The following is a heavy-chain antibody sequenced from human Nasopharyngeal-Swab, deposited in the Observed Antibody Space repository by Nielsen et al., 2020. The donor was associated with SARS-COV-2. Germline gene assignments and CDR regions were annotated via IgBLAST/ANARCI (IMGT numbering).Heavy chain of an antibody. CDR2: IGDKDHNYAT. CDR3: TTDFYIDY. J-gene: IGHJ4*02. Sequence: WIRQPPGKGLEWVGRIGDKDHNYATTYGASVQGRFTISRDDSKNTAFLQMDSLKTEDTALYYCTTDFYIDYWGQGTLVTVSS. V-gene: IGHV3-73*01.